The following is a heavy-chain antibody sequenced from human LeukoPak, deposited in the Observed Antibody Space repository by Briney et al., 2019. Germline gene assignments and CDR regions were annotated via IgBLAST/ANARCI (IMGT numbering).Heavy chain of an antibody. V-gene: IGHV4-61*05. Sequence: SETLSLTCTVSGGSISSNNYYWGWIRQPPGKGLEWIGYIYYSGSTNYNPSLKSRVTISVDTSKNQFSLKLSSVTAADTAVYYCARSSLGAGRPFDYWGQGTLVTVSS. D-gene: IGHD3-16*01. J-gene: IGHJ4*02. CDR3: ARSSLGAGRPFDY. CDR2: IYYSGST. CDR1: GGSISSNNYY.